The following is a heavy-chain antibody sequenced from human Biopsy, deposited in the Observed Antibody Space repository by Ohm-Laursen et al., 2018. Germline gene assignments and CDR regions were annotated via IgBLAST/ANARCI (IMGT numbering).Heavy chain of an antibody. CDR3: ARDLPSSYYYAMDV. CDR1: DASITSYY. CDR2: TYKGGNT. J-gene: IGHJ6*02. V-gene: IGHV4-4*07. Sequence: TLSLTCTVSDASITSYYWSWIRQPAGKGLEWIGHTYKGGNTNHNPSLKSRVSMSVDTSKNQLSLTLRSVTAADTAVYCCARDLPSSYYYAMDVWGQGTTVTVSS.